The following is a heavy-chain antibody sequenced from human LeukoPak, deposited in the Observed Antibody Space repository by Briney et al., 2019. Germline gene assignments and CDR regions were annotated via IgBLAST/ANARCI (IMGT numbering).Heavy chain of an antibody. D-gene: IGHD3-10*01. V-gene: IGHV1-2*04. CDR2: INPNSGGT. CDR1: GYTFTGYY. J-gene: IGHJ4*02. Sequence: ASVKVSFKASGYTFTGYYMHWVRQAPGQGLEWMGWINPNSGGTNYAQKFQGWVTMTRDTSISTAYMELSRLRSDDTAVYYCARGGSKINLLWFGDSFFDYWGQGTLVTVSS. CDR3: ARGGSKINLLWFGDSFFDY.